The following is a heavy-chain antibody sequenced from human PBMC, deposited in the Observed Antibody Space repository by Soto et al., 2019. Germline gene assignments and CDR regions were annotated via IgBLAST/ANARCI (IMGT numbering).Heavy chain of an antibody. V-gene: IGHV3-30*04. CDR2: ISYDGRNT. Sequence: VGSLRLSCAASGFTFSNYAMNWVRQAPGKGLEWVALISYDGRNTYYAESVKGRFTISRDSSKNTLYLQMNSLRAADTAVYYCGRCSSTSCHLGSDYWGQGTMVTVYS. D-gene: IGHD2-2*01. CDR3: GRCSSTSCHLGSDY. J-gene: IGHJ4*02. CDR1: GFTFSNYA.